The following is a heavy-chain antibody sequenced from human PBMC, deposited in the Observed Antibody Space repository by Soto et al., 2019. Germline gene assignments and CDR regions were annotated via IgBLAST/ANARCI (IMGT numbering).Heavy chain of an antibody. V-gene: IGHV3-7*01. D-gene: IGHD2-2*01. Sequence: GGSLRLSCAASGFSFSSSWMSWVRQAPGKGLEWVAHIKPDGSEKYYVDSVKGRFTFSRDNAKDSLYLQMNSLRAEDTAVYYCARDRYCSSTSCSRYYYYYGMDVWGQGTTVTVSS. J-gene: IGHJ6*02. CDR1: GFSFSSSW. CDR3: ARDRYCSSTSCSRYYYYYGMDV. CDR2: IKPDGSEK.